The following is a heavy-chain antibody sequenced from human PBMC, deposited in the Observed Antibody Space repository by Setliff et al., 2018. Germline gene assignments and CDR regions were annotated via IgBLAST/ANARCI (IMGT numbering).Heavy chain of an antibody. CDR2: ISADNGHT. CDR1: GYTFSNYG. D-gene: IGHD3-22*01. V-gene: IGHV1-18*04. CDR3: ARINFYVSSGYYYASDN. Sequence: ASVKVSCKASGYTFSNYGITWVRQAPGQGLEWMGWISADNGHTKNVQEFQGRVTMTTDTTTSTAYMELRSLRSDDTAVYYCARINFYVSSGYYYASDNWGQGTLVTVSS. J-gene: IGHJ4*02.